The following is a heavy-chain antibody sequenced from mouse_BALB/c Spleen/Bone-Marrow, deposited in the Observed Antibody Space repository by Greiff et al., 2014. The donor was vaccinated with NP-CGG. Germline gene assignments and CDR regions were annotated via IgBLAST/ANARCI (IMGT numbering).Heavy chain of an antibody. D-gene: IGHD1-1*01. J-gene: IGHJ2*01. CDR3: ARRGYYYGSSYVDY. CDR1: GYAFSSYW. Sequence: VQLQQSGAELVRPGSSVKISCKASGYAFSSYWMNWVKQRPGQGLEWIGQIYPGDGDTNYNGKFKGKATLTADKSSSTAYMQLSSLTSEDSAVYFCARRGYYYGSSYVDYWGQGTTFTVSS. V-gene: IGHV1-80*01. CDR2: IYPGDGDT.